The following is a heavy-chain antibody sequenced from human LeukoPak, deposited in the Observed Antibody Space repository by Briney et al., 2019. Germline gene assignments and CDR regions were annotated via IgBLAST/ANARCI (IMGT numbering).Heavy chain of an antibody. J-gene: IGHJ4*02. D-gene: IGHD6-19*01. V-gene: IGHV1-2*02. CDR2: INPNSGGT. CDR1: GYTFTGYY. CDR3: ARELYSSGWCNDY. Sequence: GASVKVSCKASGYTFTGYYMHWVRQAPGQGLEWMGWINPNSGGTNYAQKFQGRVTMTRDTSISTAYMELSRLRSDDTAVYYCARELYSSGWCNDYWGQGILVTVSS.